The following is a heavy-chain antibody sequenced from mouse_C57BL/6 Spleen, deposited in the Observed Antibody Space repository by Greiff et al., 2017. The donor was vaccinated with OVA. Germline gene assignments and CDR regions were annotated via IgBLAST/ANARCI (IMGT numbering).Heavy chain of an antibody. J-gene: IGHJ4*01. D-gene: IGHD2-4*01. V-gene: IGHV1-50*01. CDR3: ARGDYDDAMDY. CDR1: GYTFTSYW. CDR2: IDPSDSYT. Sequence: QVQLQQPGAELVKPGASVKLSCKASGYTFTSYWMQWVKQRPGQGLEWIGEIDPSDSYTNCNQKFKGKATLTVDTSSSTAYMQLSSLTSEDSAVYYCARGDYDDAMDYWGQGTSVTVSS.